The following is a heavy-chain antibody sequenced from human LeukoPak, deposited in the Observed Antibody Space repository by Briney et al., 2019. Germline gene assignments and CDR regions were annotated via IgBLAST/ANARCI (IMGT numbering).Heavy chain of an antibody. CDR3: ATEVGSNNWFDP. V-gene: IGHV1-24*01. CDR1: GYTLTELS. Sequence: ASVKVSCKVSGYTLTELSMHWVRQAPGKGLELMGGFDPEDGETIYAQKFQGRVTMTEDTSTDTAYMELSSLRSEDTAVYYCATEVGSNNWFDPWGQGTLVTVSS. D-gene: IGHD1-26*01. J-gene: IGHJ5*02. CDR2: FDPEDGET.